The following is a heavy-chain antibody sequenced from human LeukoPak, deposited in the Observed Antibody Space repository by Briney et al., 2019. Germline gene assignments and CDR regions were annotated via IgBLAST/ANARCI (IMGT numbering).Heavy chain of an antibody. CDR3: ARGGGLDV. D-gene: IGHD3-16*01. V-gene: IGHV3-7*03. J-gene: IGHJ6*02. Sequence: GGSLRLSCAASGFTFSSYWMNWARQAPGKGLEWVASINHNGNLNNYVDSVKGRYTISRDNAKNSLYLQMSTLRAEDTAVYFCARGGGLDVWGQGATVTVSS. CDR2: INHNGNLN. CDR1: GFTFSSYW.